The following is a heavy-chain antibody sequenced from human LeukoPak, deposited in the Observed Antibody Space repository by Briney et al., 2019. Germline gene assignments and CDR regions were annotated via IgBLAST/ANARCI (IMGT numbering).Heavy chain of an antibody. J-gene: IGHJ4*02. Sequence: ASVKVSCKASGYTFTSYYMHWVRQAPGQGLERMGIINPSGGSTSYAQKFQGRVTMTRDMSTSTVYMELSSLRSEDTAVYYCARVKGGGSGSYPFDYWGQGTLVTVSS. CDR2: INPSGGST. CDR3: ARVKGGGSGSYPFDY. CDR1: GYTFTSYY. D-gene: IGHD3-10*01. V-gene: IGHV1-46*01.